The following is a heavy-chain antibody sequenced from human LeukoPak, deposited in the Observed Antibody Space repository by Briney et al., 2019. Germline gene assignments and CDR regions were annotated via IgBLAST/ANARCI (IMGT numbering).Heavy chain of an antibody. J-gene: IGHJ6*02. CDR3: AKGYGSGYYYYGMDV. CDR2: IRYDGSNK. V-gene: IGHV3-30*02. CDR1: GFTFSSYG. D-gene: IGHD3-10*01. Sequence: GGSLRLSCAASGFTFSSYGMHWVRQAPGKGLEWVAFIRYDGSNKYYADSVKGRFTISRDNSKNTLYLQMNSLRAEDTAVYYCAKGYGSGYYYYGMDVWGQGTTVTVSS.